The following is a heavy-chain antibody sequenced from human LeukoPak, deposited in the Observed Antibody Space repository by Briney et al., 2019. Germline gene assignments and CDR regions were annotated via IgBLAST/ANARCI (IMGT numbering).Heavy chain of an antibody. CDR1: GGSISSYY. J-gene: IGHJ5*02. Sequence: SETLSLTCTVSGGSISSYYWSWIRQPAGKGLESIGHISTSGSTNYNPSLKSRVTISVDTSKNQFSLKLSSVTAADTAVYYCARRERRGYYGSGSYQNWFDPWGQGTLVTVSS. V-gene: IGHV4-4*07. CDR2: ISTSGST. D-gene: IGHD3-10*01. CDR3: ARRERRGYYGSGSYQNWFDP.